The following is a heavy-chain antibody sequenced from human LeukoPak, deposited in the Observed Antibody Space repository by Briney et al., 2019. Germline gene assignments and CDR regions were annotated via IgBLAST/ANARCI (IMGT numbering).Heavy chain of an antibody. Sequence: PSETLSLTCAVYGGSFSGNYWSWIRQPPGKGLEWIGEINHSGSTNYNPSLKSRVTISVDTSKNQFSLKLSSVTAADTAVYYCARSDYDIGFDPWGQGTLVTVSS. CDR3: ARSDYDIGFDP. CDR1: GGSFSGNY. V-gene: IGHV4-34*01. J-gene: IGHJ5*02. D-gene: IGHD3-9*01. CDR2: INHSGST.